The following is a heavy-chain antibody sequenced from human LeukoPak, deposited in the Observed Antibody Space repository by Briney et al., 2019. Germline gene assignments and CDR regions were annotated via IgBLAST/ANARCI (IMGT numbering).Heavy chain of an antibody. J-gene: IGHJ4*02. CDR3: ARARRSFDY. Sequence: GGSLRLSCAASGFTFDDYAMHWVRQAPGKGLEWVSGISWNSGSIGYADSVKGRFTISRDNAKNSLYLQMNSLRAEDTALYYCARARRSFDYWGQGTLVTVSS. V-gene: IGHV3-9*01. CDR1: GFTFDDYA. CDR2: ISWNSGSI.